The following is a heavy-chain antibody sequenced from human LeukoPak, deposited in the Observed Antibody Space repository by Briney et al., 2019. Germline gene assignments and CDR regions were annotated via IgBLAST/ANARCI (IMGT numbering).Heavy chain of an antibody. CDR3: ARRGQQLIHFDY. V-gene: IGHV4-39*07. J-gene: IGHJ4*02. D-gene: IGHD6-13*01. CDR1: GGSISSSSYY. CDR2: NNHSGST. Sequence: SETLSLTCTVSGGSISSSSYYWGWIRQPPGKGLEWIGENNHSGSTNYNPSLKSRVTISVDTSKNQFSLKLSSVTAADTAVYYCARRGQQLIHFDYWGQGTLVTVSS.